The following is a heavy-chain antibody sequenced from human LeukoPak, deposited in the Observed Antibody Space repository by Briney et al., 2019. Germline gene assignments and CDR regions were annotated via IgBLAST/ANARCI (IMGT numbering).Heavy chain of an antibody. CDR2: IYHSGST. J-gene: IGHJ4*02. V-gene: IGHV4-4*02. D-gene: IGHD2-2*01. CDR1: GGSISSSNW. Sequence: PSETLSLTCAVSGGSISSSNWWSWVRQPPGKGLEWIGEIYHSGSTNYNPSLKSRVTISVDKSKNQFSLKLSSVTAADTAVYYCARRGIPKFMSVVPAVNGDYWGQGTLVTVSS. CDR3: ARRGIPKFMSVVPAVNGDY.